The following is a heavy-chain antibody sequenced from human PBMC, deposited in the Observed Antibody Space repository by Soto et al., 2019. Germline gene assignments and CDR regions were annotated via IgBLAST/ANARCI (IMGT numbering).Heavy chain of an antibody. Sequence: PGGSLRLSCAASGFTFSSYAMHWFRQAPGKGLEWVAVISYDGSNRYYADSVKGRFTISGDNSKNTLYLQMNSLRAEDTAVYYCAREVVVPAVLSSDPHTGMDVWGQGTTVTVSS. CDR2: ISYDGSNR. CDR3: AREVVVPAVLSSDPHTGMDV. V-gene: IGHV3-30-3*01. CDR1: GFTFSSYA. D-gene: IGHD2-2*01. J-gene: IGHJ6*02.